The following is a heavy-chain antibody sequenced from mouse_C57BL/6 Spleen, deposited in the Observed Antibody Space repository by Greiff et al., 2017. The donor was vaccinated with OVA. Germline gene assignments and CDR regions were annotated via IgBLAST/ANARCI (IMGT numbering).Heavy chain of an antibody. J-gene: IGHJ4*01. D-gene: IGHD1-1*01. CDR1: GFTFSDYY. CDR3: AREGTVDYAMDY. V-gene: IGHV5-16*01. CDR2: INYDGSST. Sequence: EVMLVESEGGLVQPGSSMKLSCTASGFTFSDYYMAWVRQVPEKGLEWVANINYDGSSTYYLDSLKSRFIISRDNAKNILYLQMSSLKSEDTATYYCAREGTVDYAMDYWGQGTSVTVSS.